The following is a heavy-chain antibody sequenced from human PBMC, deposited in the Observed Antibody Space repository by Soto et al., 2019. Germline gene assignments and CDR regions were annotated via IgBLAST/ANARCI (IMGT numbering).Heavy chain of an antibody. CDR3: ARDPNPSIAAAGGGWFDP. V-gene: IGHV1-18*01. CDR2: ISAYNGNT. D-gene: IGHD6-13*01. Sequence: GASVKVSCKASGYTFTSYGISWVRQAPGQGLEWMGWISAYNGNTNYAQKLQGRVTMTTDTSTSTAYMELRSLRSDDTAVYYCARDPNPSIAAAGGGWFDPWGQGTLVTVSS. J-gene: IGHJ5*02. CDR1: GYTFTSYG.